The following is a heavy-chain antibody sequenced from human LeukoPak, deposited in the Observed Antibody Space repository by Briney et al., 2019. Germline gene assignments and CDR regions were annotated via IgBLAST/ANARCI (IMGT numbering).Heavy chain of an antibody. J-gene: IGHJ4*02. Sequence: GGSLRLSCAASGFTFSSYGMHWVRQAPGKGLEWVSVIYSGGSTYYADSVKGRFTISRDNSKNTLYLQMNSLRAEDTAVYYCAKEVSMSAFDYWGQGTLVTVSS. V-gene: IGHV3-NL1*01. CDR3: AKEVSMSAFDY. CDR1: GFTFSSYG. CDR2: IYSGGST.